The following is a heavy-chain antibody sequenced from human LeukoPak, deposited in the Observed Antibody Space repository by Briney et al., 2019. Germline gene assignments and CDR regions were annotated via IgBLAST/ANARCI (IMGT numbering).Heavy chain of an antibody. J-gene: IGHJ4*02. CDR2: IIPILGIA. D-gene: IGHD3-22*01. V-gene: IGHV1-69*04. Sequence: SVKVSCKAAGGTFSSYAISWVRQAPGQGIEWMGRIIPILGIANYAQKFQGRVTITADKSTSTAYMELSSLRSEDTAVYYCARAGPQGSGYPIDYWGQRTLVTVSS. CDR3: ARAGPQGSGYPIDY. CDR1: GGTFSSYA.